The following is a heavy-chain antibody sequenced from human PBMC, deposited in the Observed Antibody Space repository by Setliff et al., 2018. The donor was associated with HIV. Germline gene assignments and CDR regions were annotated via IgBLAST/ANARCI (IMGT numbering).Heavy chain of an antibody. CDR3: ARQGLTMNRGVPAPILYYFDY. V-gene: IGHV4-39*01. CDR1: GGSIISSSYY. D-gene: IGHD3-10*01. Sequence: SETLSLTCTVSGGSIISSSYYWGWIRQPPGKGLEWIGSMYYRGTTYNNPSLKSRVTFSADPSKNQFSLNLNSVTAKDTAIYYCARQGLTMNRGVPAPILYYFDYWGQGILVTVSS. J-gene: IGHJ4*02. CDR2: MYYRGTT.